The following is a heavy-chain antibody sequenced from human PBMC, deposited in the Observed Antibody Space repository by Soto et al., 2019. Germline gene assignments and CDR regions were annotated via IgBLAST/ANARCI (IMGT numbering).Heavy chain of an antibody. CDR3: ASMRGLQGYGGNSFSPYFDY. CDR2: IIPIFGTA. D-gene: IGHD4-17*01. Sequence: SVKLSCKASGGTFSSYSISWVRQAPGQGLEWMGGIIPIFGTANYAQKFQGRVTITADESTSTAYMELSSLRSEDTAVYYCASMRGLQGYGGNSFSPYFDYWGQGTLVTVSS. V-gene: IGHV1-69*13. CDR1: GGTFSSYS. J-gene: IGHJ4*02.